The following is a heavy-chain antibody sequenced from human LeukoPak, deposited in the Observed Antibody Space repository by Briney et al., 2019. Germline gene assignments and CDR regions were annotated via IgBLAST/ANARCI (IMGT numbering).Heavy chain of an antibody. CDR3: ARDAQRGFDYSNSLQY. V-gene: IGHV3-33*01. CDR2: IWSDGTTK. J-gene: IGHJ4*02. Sequence: PAGTLRLSCAMSGFIFSHYGMHWVRQAPGKGLEWVAGIWSDGTTKFYAYSVNRRFTISRDSSNTVYLQMNSLRVEDTAVYFCARDAQRGFDYSNSLQYWGQGALVTVSS. D-gene: IGHD4-11*01. CDR1: GFIFSHYG.